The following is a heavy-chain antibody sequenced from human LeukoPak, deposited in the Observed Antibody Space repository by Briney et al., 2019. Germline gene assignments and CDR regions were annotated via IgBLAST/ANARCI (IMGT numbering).Heavy chain of an antibody. J-gene: IGHJ4*02. D-gene: IGHD6-13*01. CDR1: GFTFSDYY. CDR2: ISSSGSTI. V-gene: IGHV3-11*01. CDR3: ARDAAAGTASPVNY. Sequence: PGGSLRLSCAASGFTFSDYYMSWIRQAPGKGLEWVSYISSSGSTIYYADSVKGRFTISRDNAKNSLYPQMNSLRAEDTAVYYCARDAAAGTASPVNYWGQGTLVTVSS.